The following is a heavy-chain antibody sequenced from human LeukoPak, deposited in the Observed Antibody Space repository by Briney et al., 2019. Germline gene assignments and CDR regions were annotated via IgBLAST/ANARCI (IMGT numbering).Heavy chain of an antibody. D-gene: IGHD4-17*01. Sequence: ASVKVSYKASGYTFSAYYMHWVRQAPGQGLEWMGWINPNSGATKYAQKFQGRVTMTRDTSISTAYMEVSSLRSDDTAMYYCARVSWYGDPPSAWFDPWGQGTPVTVSS. CDR1: GYTFSAYY. J-gene: IGHJ5*02. CDR2: INPNSGAT. V-gene: IGHV1-2*02. CDR3: ARVSWYGDPPSAWFDP.